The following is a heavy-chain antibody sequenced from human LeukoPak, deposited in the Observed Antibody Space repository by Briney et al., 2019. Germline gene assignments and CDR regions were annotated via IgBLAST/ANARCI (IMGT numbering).Heavy chain of an antibody. CDR1: GFTFSNYE. J-gene: IGHJ3*02. CDR3: ASEGDWGNHYAFDI. CDR2: ISSSGRAI. V-gene: IGHV3-48*03. Sequence: GGSLRLSCAASGFTFSNYEMNWVRQAPGKGREWLSYISSSGRAINCADSVKGRFTISRDNAKNSLFLQMNSLRAEDTAVYYCASEGDWGNHYAFDIWGQGTMVTVSS. D-gene: IGHD2-21*02.